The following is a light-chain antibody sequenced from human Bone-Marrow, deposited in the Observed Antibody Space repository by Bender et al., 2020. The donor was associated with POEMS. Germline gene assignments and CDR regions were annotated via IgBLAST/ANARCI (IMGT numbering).Light chain of an antibody. CDR1: SSNIGTNP. V-gene: IGLV1-44*01. CDR2: INN. J-gene: IGLJ2*01. Sequence: QSVLTQPPSASGTPGQRVTISCSGSSSNIGTNPVNWYQQLPGTAPKLLIYINNQRPSGVPDRFSGSKSGTSASLAISGLQSEDEAHYYCSTYRTSSTFGGGTKVTVL. CDR3: STYRTSST.